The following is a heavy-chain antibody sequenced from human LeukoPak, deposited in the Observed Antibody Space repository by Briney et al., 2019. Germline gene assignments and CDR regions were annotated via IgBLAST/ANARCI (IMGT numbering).Heavy chain of an antibody. J-gene: IGHJ4*02. CDR1: GFTFSSYA. Sequence: GRSLRLSCAASGFTFSSYAMHWVRQAPGKGLEWVAVISYDGSNKYYADSVKGRFTISRDNSKNALYLQMNSLRSEDTAVYYCAIHYDILTGYKYWGQGTLVTVSS. CDR3: AIHYDILTGYKY. D-gene: IGHD3-9*01. CDR2: ISYDGSNK. V-gene: IGHV3-30-3*01.